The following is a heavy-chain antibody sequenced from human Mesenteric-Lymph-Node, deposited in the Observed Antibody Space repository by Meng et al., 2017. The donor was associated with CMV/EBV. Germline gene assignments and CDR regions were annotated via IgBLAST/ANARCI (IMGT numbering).Heavy chain of an antibody. J-gene: IGHJ4*02. CDR3: AGGVGSAFDY. D-gene: IGHD1-26*01. CDR1: GYTFTNYD. Sequence: ASVKVSCKASGYTFTNYDINWVRQATGQGLEWMGWMNPNSFNTDYAEKFLGRVAITRNTSINTAYMELSSLRSEDTAVYYCAGGVGSAFDYWGQGTLVTVSS. V-gene: IGHV1-8*03. CDR2: MNPNSFNT.